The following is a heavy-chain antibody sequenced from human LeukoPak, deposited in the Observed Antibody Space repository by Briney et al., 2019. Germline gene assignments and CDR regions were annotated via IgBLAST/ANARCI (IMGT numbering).Heavy chain of an antibody. CDR3: AMGTAMVSLDY. J-gene: IGHJ4*02. CDR2: ISYDGSNK. V-gene: IGHV3-30*04. Sequence: GGSLRLSCAASGFTFSSYAMHWVRQAPGKGLEWVAVISYDGSNKYYADSVKGRFTISRDNSKNTLYLQMNSLRAEDTAVYYCAMGTAMVSLDYWGQGTLVTVSS. CDR1: GFTFSSYA. D-gene: IGHD5-18*01.